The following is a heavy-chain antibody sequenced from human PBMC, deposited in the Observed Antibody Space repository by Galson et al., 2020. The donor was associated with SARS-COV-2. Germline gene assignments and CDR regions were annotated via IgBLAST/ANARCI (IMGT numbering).Heavy chain of an antibody. CDR3: AKDRLGSGRTLKPFDY. D-gene: IGHD6-19*01. CDR1: GFTFSSYA. J-gene: IGHJ4*02. Sequence: GESLKISCAASGFTFSSYAMNWVRQAPGKGLEWVSGISGNGVDTYYADSVKGRFTISRDYSKNTLYLQMNSLRAEDTAVYFCAKDRLGSGRTLKPFDYWGQGTLVTVSS. V-gene: IGHV3-23*01. CDR2: ISGNGVDT.